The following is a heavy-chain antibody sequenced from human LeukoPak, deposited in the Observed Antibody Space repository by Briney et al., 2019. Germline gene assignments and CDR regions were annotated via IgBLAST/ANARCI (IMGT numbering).Heavy chain of an antibody. CDR2: INSGGSST. CDR1: GFTFSSYW. V-gene: IGHV3-74*01. D-gene: IGHD3-22*01. J-gene: IGHJ3*02. Sequence: QPGGSLRLSCAASGFTFSSYWMHWVRQVPGKGLVWVSRINSGGSSTSHADSVKGRFTISRDNAKNTLYLQLNSLRAEDTAVYYCARDDPPEYYYDSSGPSDAFDIWGQGTMVTVSS. CDR3: ARDDPPEYYYDSSGPSDAFDI.